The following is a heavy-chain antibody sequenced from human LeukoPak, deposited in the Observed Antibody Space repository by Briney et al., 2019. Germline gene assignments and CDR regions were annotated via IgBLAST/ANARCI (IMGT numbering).Heavy chain of an antibody. V-gene: IGHV3-23*01. CDR1: GFTFSSYA. CDR2: ISCSGGST. CDR3: AKGSIVEIDY. Sequence: GGSLRLSCAASGFTFSSYAMSWFGQPPGKGLEGVSAISCSGGSTYYADSVKGRFTISRDNSKNTLYLQMNSLRAEDTAVYYCAKGSIVEIDYWGQGTLVTVSS. J-gene: IGHJ4*02. D-gene: IGHD3-22*01.